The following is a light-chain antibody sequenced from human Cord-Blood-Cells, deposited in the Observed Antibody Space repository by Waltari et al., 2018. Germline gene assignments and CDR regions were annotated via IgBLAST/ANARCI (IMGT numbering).Light chain of an antibody. CDR3: QQYNNWPPAPLT. CDR2: GAS. J-gene: IGKJ4*01. V-gene: IGKV3-15*01. CDR1: QCVSSN. Sequence: EIVMTQSPATMSVSPGERATLSCRASQCVSSNLAWYQQKSGQAPRLLIYGASTRATGIPARFSGSGSGTEFTLTISRLQSEDFAVYYCQQYNNWPPAPLTFGGGTKVEIK.